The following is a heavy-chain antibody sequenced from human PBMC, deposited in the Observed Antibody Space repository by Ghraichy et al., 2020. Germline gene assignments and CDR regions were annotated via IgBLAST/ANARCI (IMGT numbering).Heavy chain of an antibody. J-gene: IGHJ4*02. CDR3: VRAAGDQHFDH. CDR2: IGPTGDYT. CDR1: GYTFSSYF. V-gene: IGHV1-46*01. Sequence: ASVKVSCKASGYTFSSYFMHWVRQAPEQSLEWMGIIGPTGDYTDYAQKFQGRVTMTRDTSTGPLYMELSGLRSEDTAVYYCVRAAGDQHFDHWGQGTPVTVSS. D-gene: IGHD3-16*01.